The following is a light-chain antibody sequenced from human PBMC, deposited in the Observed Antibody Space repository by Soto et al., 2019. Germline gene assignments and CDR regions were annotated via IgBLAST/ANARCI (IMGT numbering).Light chain of an antibody. J-gene: IGLJ3*02. Sequence: QSVLTQPASVSGSPGQSITISCTGSSSDVGGYNYVSWYQQHPGKAPKLMIYEVSNRPSGISNRFSGSKSGNTASLTLSGLQAEDEAHYYCQSYHSGLDAWVFGGGTKLTVL. CDR2: EVS. V-gene: IGLV2-14*01. CDR1: SSDVGGYNY. CDR3: QSYHSGLDAWV.